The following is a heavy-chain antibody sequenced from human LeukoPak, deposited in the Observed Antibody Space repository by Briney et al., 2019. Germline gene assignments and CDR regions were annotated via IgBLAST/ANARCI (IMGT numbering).Heavy chain of an antibody. CDR1: GFSFSSYA. CDR3: VTASTGNTGGFDY. V-gene: IGHV3-64D*09. J-gene: IGHJ4*02. CDR2: ISTNGIT. D-gene: IGHD3-9*01. Sequence: GGSLRLSCAASGFSFSSYAMHWVRQAPGKGLEYVSIISTNGITYYADSVKGRFTISRDNSRNTLYLQMSSLRPEDTAVYYCVTASTGNTGGFDYWGQGTLVTVS.